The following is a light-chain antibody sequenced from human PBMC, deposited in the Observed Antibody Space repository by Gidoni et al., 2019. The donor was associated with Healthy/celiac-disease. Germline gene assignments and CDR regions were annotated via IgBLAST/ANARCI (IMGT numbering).Light chain of an antibody. CDR3: QQSYSTLLLT. Sequence: DIQMTQSPSSLSASVGDRVTITCRASQSISSYLNWYQPKPGKAPKLLIYAASSLQSGVPSRFSGSGSGTDFTLTISSLQPEDFATYYCQQSYSTLLLTFGGXTKVEIK. CDR1: QSISSY. J-gene: IGKJ4*01. V-gene: IGKV1-39*01. CDR2: AAS.